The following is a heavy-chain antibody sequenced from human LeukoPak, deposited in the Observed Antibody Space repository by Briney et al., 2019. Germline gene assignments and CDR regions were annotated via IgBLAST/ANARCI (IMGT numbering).Heavy chain of an antibody. CDR1: GGSFSTTDYN. CDR3: ARQGDSITGYNLDWFDP. Sequence: SETLSLTCTVSGGSFSTTDYNWGWMRQPPGKGPEWIGTLYYSGNTYYNPSLKSRITISVDTSKNQFSLRLTSVTAADTAVYYCARQGDSITGYNLDWFDPWGQGTLVIVSS. V-gene: IGHV4-39*01. J-gene: IGHJ5*02. CDR2: LYYSGNT. D-gene: IGHD1-14*01.